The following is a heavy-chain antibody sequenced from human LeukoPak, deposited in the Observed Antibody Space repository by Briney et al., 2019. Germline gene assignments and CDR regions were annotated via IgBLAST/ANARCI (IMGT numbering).Heavy chain of an antibody. CDR2: MSYSGST. D-gene: IGHD6-19*01. CDR1: GDSISSSESH. V-gene: IGHV4-39*01. J-gene: IGHJ5*02. CDR3: AGHAYSSGWHPWFDP. Sequence: KPSETLSLTCSVSGDSISSSESHWGWIRQTPGKGLEWIESMSYSGSTYYNPSLQSRVSISIDTSKNQFSLKLSSVTAADTAVYYCAGHAYSSGWHPWFDPWGQGTLVTVSS.